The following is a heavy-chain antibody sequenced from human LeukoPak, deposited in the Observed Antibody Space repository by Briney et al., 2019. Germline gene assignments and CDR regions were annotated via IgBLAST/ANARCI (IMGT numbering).Heavy chain of an antibody. CDR3: ASDIVYGTSSSSELDF. CDR2: INPNSGGT. Sequence: GASVKVSCKASGYTFTGYYMHWVRQAPGQGLEWVGRINPNSGGTNFAQKFQGRVSMTRDTSIRTAYMEMSSLRSDDTAVYYCASDIVYGTSSSSELDFWGQGTLVTVSS. D-gene: IGHD6-6*01. V-gene: IGHV1-2*06. CDR1: GYTFTGYY. J-gene: IGHJ4*02.